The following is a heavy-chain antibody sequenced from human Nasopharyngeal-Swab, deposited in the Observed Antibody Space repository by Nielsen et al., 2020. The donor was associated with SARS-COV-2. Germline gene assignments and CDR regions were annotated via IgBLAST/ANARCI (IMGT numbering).Heavy chain of an antibody. CDR3: AKDNGSGWYEFDY. CDR1: GFTFDDYA. V-gene: IGHV3-9*01. CDR2: ISWNSGST. J-gene: IGHJ4*02. D-gene: IGHD6-19*01. Sequence: SLKISCAASGFTFDDYAMHWVRQAPGKGLEWVSGISWNSGSTGYADSVKGRFTISRDKAKNSLYLQMNSLRAEDTALYYCAKDNGSGWYEFDYWGQGTLVTVSS.